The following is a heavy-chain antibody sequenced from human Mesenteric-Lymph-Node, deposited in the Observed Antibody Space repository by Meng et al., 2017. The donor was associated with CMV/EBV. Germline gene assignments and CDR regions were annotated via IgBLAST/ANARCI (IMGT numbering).Heavy chain of an antibody. CDR1: GITVSTNY. V-gene: IGHV3-53*01. J-gene: IGHJ4*02. CDR3: ARDGRRGDFDY. Sequence: GESLKISCVASGITVSTNYMNWVRQAPGKGLEWVSHIYGGGTTSYADSVKGRFTISRDNSKNTVYLQMNSLRVEDTAVYYCARDGRRGDFDYWGQGTLVTVSS. CDR2: IYGGGTT. D-gene: IGHD3/OR15-3a*01.